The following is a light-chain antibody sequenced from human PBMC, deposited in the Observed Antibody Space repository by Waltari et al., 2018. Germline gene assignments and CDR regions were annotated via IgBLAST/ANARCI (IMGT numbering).Light chain of an antibody. V-gene: IGLV2-8*01. CDR2: DVS. J-gene: IGLJ2*01. Sequence: QSALTQPPSASGSPGQSVTISCTGTSSDVGGYNCVSWYQQHPGKAPKLMIYDVSKRPSWVPDRFSGSKSGNTAYLTVSGLQTEDEADYYCNSYAGSNSVLFGAGTKLTVL. CDR3: NSYAGSNSVL. CDR1: SSDVGGYNC.